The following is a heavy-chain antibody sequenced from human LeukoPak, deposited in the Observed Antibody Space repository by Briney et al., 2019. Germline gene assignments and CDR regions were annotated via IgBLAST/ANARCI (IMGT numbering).Heavy chain of an antibody. V-gene: IGHV3-30*02. Sequence: PGGSLRLSCAPSGFTFSSYGMHWVRQAPGKGLEWVAFIRYDGSNKYYADSVKGRFTISRDNSKNTLYLQMNSLRAEDTALYYCAKWPVKQRPARYGMDVRGQGTTVIV. J-gene: IGHJ6*02. CDR3: AKWPVKQRPARYGMDV. D-gene: IGHD6-25*01. CDR2: IRYDGSNK. CDR1: GFTFSSYG.